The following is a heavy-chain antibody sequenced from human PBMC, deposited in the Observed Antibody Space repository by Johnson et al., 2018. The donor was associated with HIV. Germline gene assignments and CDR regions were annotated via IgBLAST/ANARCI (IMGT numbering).Heavy chain of an antibody. CDR3: AREHCGGGGCSNGAFDI. CDR2: ISYDGSNK. J-gene: IGHJ3*02. D-gene: IGHD2-15*01. Sequence: QVQLVESGGGVVQPGRSLRLSCAASGFTFSSYAMHWVRQAPGKGLEWVAVISYDGSNKNYADSVKGRFTISRDNSKNTLYLQMNSLRAEDTAVYYWAREHCGGGGCSNGAFDIWGQGTMVTVSS. V-gene: IGHV3-30-3*01. CDR1: GFTFSSYA.